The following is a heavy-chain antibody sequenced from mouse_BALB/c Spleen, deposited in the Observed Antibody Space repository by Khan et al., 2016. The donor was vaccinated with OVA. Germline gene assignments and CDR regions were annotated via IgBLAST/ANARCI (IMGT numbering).Heavy chain of an antibody. CDR3: TRSGYAGFAY. CDR2: INPYNAVT. J-gene: IGHJ3*01. V-gene: IGHV1-18*01. Sequence: VQLQQSGPELVKPGASMKISCKASGYSFTDYTMNWVKQSHGKNLEWIGLINPYNAVTNYNQTVKGKAILTVDKASNTAYLELHSLTSEDSAVYYCTRSGYAGFAYWGQGTLVIVSA. CDR1: GYSFTDYT. D-gene: IGHD1-3*01.